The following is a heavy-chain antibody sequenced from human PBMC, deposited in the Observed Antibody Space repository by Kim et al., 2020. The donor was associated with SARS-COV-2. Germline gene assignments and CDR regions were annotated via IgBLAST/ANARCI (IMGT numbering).Heavy chain of an antibody. CDR2: FNAGNLNT. CDR1: GYTFTTYA. Sequence: ASVKVSCKASGYTFTTYALHWVRQAPGQGLEWMAWFNAGNLNTNFAQKFRDRVTFTTDTSASTAYMELRSLRSEDTAVYYCARRGDESRGYRDAFDFWGQGTLVTVSS. J-gene: IGHJ3*01. CDR3: ARRGDESRGYRDAFDF. V-gene: IGHV1-3*01. D-gene: IGHD3-22*01.